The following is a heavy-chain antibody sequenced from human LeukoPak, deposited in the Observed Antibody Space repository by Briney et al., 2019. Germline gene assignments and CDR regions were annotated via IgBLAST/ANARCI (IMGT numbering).Heavy chain of an antibody. CDR3: AKDATYYYDSSGYYFWPFDY. CDR1: GFTFSSYA. J-gene: IGHJ4*02. CDR2: ISGSGGST. D-gene: IGHD3-22*01. Sequence: PGGSLRLSCAASGFTFSSYAMSWVRQAPGKGLERVSAISGSGGSTYYADSVKGRFTISRDNSKNTLYLQMNSLRAEDTAVYYCAKDATYYYDSSGYYFWPFDYWGQGTLVTVSS. V-gene: IGHV3-23*01.